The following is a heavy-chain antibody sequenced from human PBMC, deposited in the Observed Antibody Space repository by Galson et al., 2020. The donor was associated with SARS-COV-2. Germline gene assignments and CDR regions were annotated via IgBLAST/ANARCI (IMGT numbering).Heavy chain of an antibody. V-gene: IGHV3-23*01. CDR3: ARDPGLITLFVVVKGCVYGMDV. CDR1: GFTFSSYA. CDR2: ISASGGST. J-gene: IGHJ6*02. Sequence: TGGSLRLSCVDSGFTFSSYAMNWVRQAPGKGLEWVSVISASGGSTYYADSVKGRFTISRDNSKNTLFLQMNSLRAEDTAVYYCARDPGLITLFVVVKGCVYGMDVWVQVTTVTVSS. D-gene: IGHD3-22*01.